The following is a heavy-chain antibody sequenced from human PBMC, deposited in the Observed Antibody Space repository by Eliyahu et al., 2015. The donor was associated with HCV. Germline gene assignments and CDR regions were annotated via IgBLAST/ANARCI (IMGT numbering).Heavy chain of an antibody. Sequence: QVQLVQSGAEVKKPGASVKVSCKASGYTFTGYFMXWVRXAPGQGLEWMGRINPNSGDTDYAQKFEDRVTMTRDTSTTTVYIELNRLRSDDTAFYYCARDPDFVAKIAPWGQGTLVTVSS. V-gene: IGHV1-2*06. J-gene: IGHJ5*02. CDR2: INPNSGDT. D-gene: IGHD5-12*01. CDR1: GYTFTGYF. CDR3: ARDPDFVAKIAP.